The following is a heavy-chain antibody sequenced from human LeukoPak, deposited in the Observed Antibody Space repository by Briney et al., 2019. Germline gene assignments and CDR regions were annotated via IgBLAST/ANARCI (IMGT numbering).Heavy chain of an antibody. D-gene: IGHD6-19*01. Sequence: SGPTLGKPTATLTFTFTSSGLSLSTPGVGVAWIRQPPGKALEWLTLIFSNDDKRYSPSLKNRLTITKDTSKKQVVLTMTNMDPVGTATYYCAHTANSGWYKSDSWGQRTLVTVSS. CDR2: IFSNDDK. CDR3: AHTANSGWYKSDS. J-gene: IGHJ4*02. CDR1: GLSLSTPGVG. V-gene: IGHV2-5*01.